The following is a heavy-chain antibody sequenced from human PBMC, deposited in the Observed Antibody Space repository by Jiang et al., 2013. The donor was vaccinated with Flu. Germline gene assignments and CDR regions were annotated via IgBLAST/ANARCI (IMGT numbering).Heavy chain of an antibody. V-gene: IGHV3-23*01. J-gene: IGHJ4*02. Sequence: FTFSSYAMSWVRQAPGKGLEWVSAISGSGGSTYYADSVKGRFTISRDNSKNTLYLQMNSLRAEDTAVYYCAKDLDYDRDYWGQGTLVTVSS. CDR2: ISGSGGST. D-gene: IGHD3-22*01. CDR1: FTFSSYA. CDR3: AKDLDYDRDY.